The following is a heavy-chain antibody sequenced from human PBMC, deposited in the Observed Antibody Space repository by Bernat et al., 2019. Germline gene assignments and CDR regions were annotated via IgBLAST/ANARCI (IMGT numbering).Heavy chain of an antibody. CDR1: GFTFSSYS. Sequence: EVQLVESGGGLVKPGGSLRLSCAASGFTFSSYSMNWVRQAPGKGLEWVSSISSSSSYIYYADSVKGRFTISRDNAKSSLYLQMNSLRAEDTAVYYCARGCGGSCYFHDAFDIWGQGTMVTVSS. D-gene: IGHD2-15*01. CDR2: ISSSSSYI. CDR3: ARGCGGSCYFHDAFDI. J-gene: IGHJ3*02. V-gene: IGHV3-21*01.